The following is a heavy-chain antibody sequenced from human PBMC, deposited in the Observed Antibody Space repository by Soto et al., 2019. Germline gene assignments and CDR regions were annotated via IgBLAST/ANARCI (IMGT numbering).Heavy chain of an antibody. J-gene: IGHJ4*02. V-gene: IGHV3-23*01. Sequence: GGSLRLSCAASGFTFSSYAMSWVRQAPGKGLEWVSAISGSGGSTYYADSVKGRFTISRDNSKNTLYLQMNSLRAEDTAVYSCAKDEGGARDYGSGSYYYWGQGTLVTVSS. CDR2: ISGSGGST. D-gene: IGHD3-10*01. CDR1: GFTFSSYA. CDR3: AKDEGGARDYGSGSYYY.